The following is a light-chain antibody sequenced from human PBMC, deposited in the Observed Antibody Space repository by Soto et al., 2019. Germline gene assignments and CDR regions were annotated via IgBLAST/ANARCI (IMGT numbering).Light chain of an antibody. J-gene: IGLJ2*01. CDR3: AAWDDTLHDLL. CDR2: GNS. V-gene: IGLV1-44*01. CDR1: TSNIGRNT. Sequence: QSVLTQPPSSSGTPGQTVTISCSGTTSNIGRNTVNWYQQLPGRAPKLLIYGNSQGPSGVPDRFSASKSGTSASLAISGLRSEDEADYHCAAWDDTLHDLLFGGGTKVTVL.